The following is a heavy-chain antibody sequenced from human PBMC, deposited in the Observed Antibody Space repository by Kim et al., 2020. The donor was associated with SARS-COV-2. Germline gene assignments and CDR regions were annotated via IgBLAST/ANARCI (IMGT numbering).Heavy chain of an antibody. D-gene: IGHD2-15*01. J-gene: IGHJ6*02. CDR3: TSTPCPSYYYGMDV. V-gene: IGHV3-73*01. Sequence: ASVKGRFTIPRDDSKNTAYLQMNSLKTEDTAVYYCTSTPCPSYYYGMDVWGQGTTVTVSS.